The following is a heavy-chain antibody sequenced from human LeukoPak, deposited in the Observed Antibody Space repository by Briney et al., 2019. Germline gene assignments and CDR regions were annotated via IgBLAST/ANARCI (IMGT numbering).Heavy chain of an antibody. V-gene: IGHV4-59*12. CDR2: IYYSGSI. J-gene: IGHJ3*02. CDR3: ARSMIVVPYAFDI. Sequence: SETLSLTCTVSGGSISSYYWSWIRQPPGKGLEWIGYIYYSGSINYNPSLKSRVTISVDTSKNQFSLKLNSVTAADTAVYYCARSMIVVPYAFDIWGQGTMVTVSS. CDR1: GGSISSYY. D-gene: IGHD3-22*01.